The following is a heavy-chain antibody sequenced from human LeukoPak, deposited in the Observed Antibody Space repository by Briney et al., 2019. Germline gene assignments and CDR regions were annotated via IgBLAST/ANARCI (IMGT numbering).Heavy chain of an antibody. Sequence: KTSETLSLTCTVSGGSISRYYWSWIRQPPGKGLECIGYSHYSGKTNCNPSLKSRVTISVDTSKHQFSLRLSSVTAADTAVYYCAGSAYQHAEYFHHWGQGTLVTVSS. CDR1: GGSISRYY. CDR3: AGSAYQHAEYFHH. V-gene: IGHV4-59*01. J-gene: IGHJ1*01. CDR2: SHYSGKT. D-gene: IGHD3-3*01.